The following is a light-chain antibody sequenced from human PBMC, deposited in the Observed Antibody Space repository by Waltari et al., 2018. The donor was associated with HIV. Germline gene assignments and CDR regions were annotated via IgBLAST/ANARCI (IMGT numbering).Light chain of an antibody. V-gene: IGKV3-11*01. J-gene: IGKJ5*01. CDR1: HSVSSY. Sequence: EIVLTQSPATLSLSPGERATLSCWASHSVSSYIAWYQHKPGQAPRLLIYDASNRATGIPARFSGSGSGADFTLTISSLEPEDFAVYYCQQRSNWPPLTFGQGTRLEIK. CDR3: QQRSNWPPLT. CDR2: DAS.